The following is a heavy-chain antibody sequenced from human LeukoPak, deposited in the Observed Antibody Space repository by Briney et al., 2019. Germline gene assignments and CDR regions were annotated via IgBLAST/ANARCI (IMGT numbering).Heavy chain of an antibody. J-gene: IGHJ3*02. D-gene: IGHD2-2*03. CDR1: GFTFDDYA. CDR2: ISWNSGNI. CDR3: AIMDRNTFDI. V-gene: IGHV3-9*01. Sequence: GGSLRLSCVASGFTFDDYAMHWVRQAPGKGLEWVSGISWNSGNIGYADSVKGRFTISRDNAKNSLSLQMNSLGADDTALYYCAIMDRNTFDIWGQGTMVTVSS.